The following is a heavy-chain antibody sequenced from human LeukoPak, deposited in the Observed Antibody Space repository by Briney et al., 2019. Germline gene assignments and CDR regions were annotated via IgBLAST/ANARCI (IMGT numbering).Heavy chain of an antibody. J-gene: IGHJ4*02. Sequence: SETLSLTCAVYGGSFSGYYWSWIRQPPGKGLEGIGEINHSGSTNYNPSLQSRVTISVDTSKNQFSLKLSSVTAADTAVYYCARGIVGATDFDYWGQGTLVTVSS. CDR1: GGSFSGYY. CDR2: INHSGST. CDR3: ARGIVGATDFDY. D-gene: IGHD1-26*01. V-gene: IGHV4-34*01.